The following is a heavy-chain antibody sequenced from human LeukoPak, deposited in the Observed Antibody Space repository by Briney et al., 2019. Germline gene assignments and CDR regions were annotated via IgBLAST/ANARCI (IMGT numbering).Heavy chain of an antibody. Sequence: GGSLRLSCAASGFIFKTYTMTWVRQAPGKGLAWVSSITGDCKYITYADSVKGRFTISRDNAKNSLYLQVASLRGDDTATYYCAREGNDYYYDQWGQGTLVTVSP. V-gene: IGHV3-21*01. CDR2: ITGDCKYI. J-gene: IGHJ4*02. CDR3: AREGNDYYYDQ. D-gene: IGHD3-16*01. CDR1: GFIFKTYT.